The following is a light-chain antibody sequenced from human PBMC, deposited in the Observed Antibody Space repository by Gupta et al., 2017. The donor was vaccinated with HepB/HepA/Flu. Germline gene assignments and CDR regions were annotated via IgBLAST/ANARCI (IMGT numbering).Light chain of an antibody. CDR1: SSDVGGYNY. CDR2: DVS. J-gene: IGLJ3*02. Sequence: QSALTQPASVSGSPGQSITISCTGTSSDVGGYNYVSWYQQHPGKAPKLMIYDVSNRPSGVSNRFSSSKSGNTASLTISGLQAEDEADYYCSSYTSSNWVFGGGTKLTVL. CDR3: SSYTSSNWV. V-gene: IGLV2-14*03.